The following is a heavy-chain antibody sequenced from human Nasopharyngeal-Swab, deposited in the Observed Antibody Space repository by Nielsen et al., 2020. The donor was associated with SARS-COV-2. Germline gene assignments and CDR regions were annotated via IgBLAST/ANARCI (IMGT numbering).Heavy chain of an antibody. J-gene: IGHJ4*02. CDR3: ADPPFSEY. Sequence: GGSLRLSCAASGFTFSTYGMNWVRQAPGKGLEWVAVIWYDGSDEYYADYVKGRFTISRDNSKNTVYLQMNSLRADDTAVYYCADPPFSEYWGQGTLVTVSS. V-gene: IGHV3-33*01. CDR1: GFTFSTYG. CDR2: IWYDGSDE.